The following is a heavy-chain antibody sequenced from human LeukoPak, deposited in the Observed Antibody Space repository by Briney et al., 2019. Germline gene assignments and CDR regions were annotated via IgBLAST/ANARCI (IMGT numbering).Heavy chain of an antibody. J-gene: IGHJ6*03. Sequence: SETLSLTCTVSGGSICSYYWSWIRQPPGKGLEWIGYIYYSGSTNYNPSLKSRVTISVDTSKNQFSLKLSSVTAADTAVYYCAKTTGTRDPYYYYYCMDVWGKGTTVTVSS. CDR1: GGSICSYY. D-gene: IGHD1-1*01. V-gene: IGHV4-59*01. CDR2: IYYSGST. CDR3: AKTTGTRDPYYYYYCMDV.